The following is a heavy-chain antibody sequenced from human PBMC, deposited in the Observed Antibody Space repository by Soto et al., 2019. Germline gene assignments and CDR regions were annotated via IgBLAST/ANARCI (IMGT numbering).Heavy chain of an antibody. V-gene: IGHV1-69*12. CDR2: IIPMFGSA. D-gene: IGHD2-2*01. J-gene: IGHJ5*02. Sequence: QVQLVQSGAEVKKPGSSVKVSCKASGGTFSNYAISWVRQAPGQGLEGMGGIIPMFGSANYAQKFKGRVTVTADESTSTAYVELSSLRSEDTAVYYCARGGDIVLVPTDISWFDPWGQGTLVTVSS. CDR3: ARGGDIVLVPTDISWFDP. CDR1: GGTFSNYA.